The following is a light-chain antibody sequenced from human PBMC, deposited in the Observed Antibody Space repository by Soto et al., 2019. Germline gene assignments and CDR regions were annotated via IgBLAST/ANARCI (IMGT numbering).Light chain of an antibody. CDR3: QLWDTKTDHRV. J-gene: IGLJ3*02. Sequence: SYELTQPPSVSVAPGKTATISCGGNNIGHKGVHWYQQKPGQAPILVIYFDKDRPSGIPERFSGSNSGNTATLTIARVEAGDEADYYCQLWDTKTDHRVFGGGNKLTVL. CDR1: NIGHKG. CDR2: FDK. V-gene: IGLV3-21*04.